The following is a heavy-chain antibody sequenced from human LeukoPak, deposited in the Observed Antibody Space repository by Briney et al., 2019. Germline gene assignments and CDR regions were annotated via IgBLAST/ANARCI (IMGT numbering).Heavy chain of an antibody. D-gene: IGHD3-22*01. CDR2: IYHSGST. CDR1: GYSISSGYY. CDR3: ARDANYYYDSSGYYPS. J-gene: IGHJ5*02. Sequence: SETLSLTCTVSGYSISSGYYWGWIRQPPGKGLEWIGSIYHSGSTYYNPSLKSRVTISVDTSKNQFSLKLSSVTAADAAVYYCARDANYYYDSSGYYPSWGQGTLVTVSS. V-gene: IGHV4-38-2*02.